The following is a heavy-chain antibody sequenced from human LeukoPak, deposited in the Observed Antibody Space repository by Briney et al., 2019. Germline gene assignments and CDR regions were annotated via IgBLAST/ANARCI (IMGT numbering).Heavy chain of an antibody. V-gene: IGHV1-46*01. Sequence: ASVKVSCKASEYTFTNYLLHWVRQAPGQGLEWVGRITPSVDTTKYAQKFRDRVTMTRDTSTSTVYMELSSLRSEDTAVYYCARDTLSSTWSTYYNAMDVWGQGTTVTVSS. CDR2: ITPSVDTT. CDR3: ARDTLSSTWSTYYNAMDV. J-gene: IGHJ6*02. D-gene: IGHD6-13*01. CDR1: EYTFTNYL.